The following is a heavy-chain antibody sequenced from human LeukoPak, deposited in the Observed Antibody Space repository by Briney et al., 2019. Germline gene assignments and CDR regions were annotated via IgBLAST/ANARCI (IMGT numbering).Heavy chain of an antibody. Sequence: PGRSLRLSCAASGFTFSSYGMHWVRQAPGKGLEWAAVIWYDGSNKYYADSVKGRFTISRDNSKNTLYLQMNSLRAEDTAVYYCAKDPDYSSSSYFDYWGQGTLVTVSS. CDR2: IWYDGSNK. CDR1: GFTFSSYG. D-gene: IGHD6-6*01. V-gene: IGHV3-33*06. J-gene: IGHJ4*02. CDR3: AKDPDYSSSSYFDY.